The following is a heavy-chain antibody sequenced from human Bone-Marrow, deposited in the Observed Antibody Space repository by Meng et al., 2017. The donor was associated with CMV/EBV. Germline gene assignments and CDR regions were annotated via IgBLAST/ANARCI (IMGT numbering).Heavy chain of an antibody. Sequence: SETLSLTCTVSGGSISSYYWSWIRQPPGKGLEWIGYIYYSGSTNYNPSLKSRVTISVDTSKNQFSLKLSSVTAADTAVYYCARARYSSSWPDDWGQGTLVTVSS. J-gene: IGHJ4*02. CDR3: ARARYSSSWPDD. V-gene: IGHV4-59*01. CDR1: GGSISSYY. CDR2: IYYSGST. D-gene: IGHD6-13*01.